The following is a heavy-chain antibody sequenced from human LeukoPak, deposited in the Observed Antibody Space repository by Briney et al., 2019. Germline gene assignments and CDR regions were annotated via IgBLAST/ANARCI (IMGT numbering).Heavy chain of an antibody. CDR3: ARSGYSSSWGSFDY. V-gene: IGHV3-15*01. J-gene: IGHJ4*02. D-gene: IGHD6-13*01. Sequence: GGSLRLSCAASGFTFNNAWMTWVRQAPGKGREWVGRIKSKTDDGTADYAAPVKGRFNISRDNSKNTLYLQMNSLRAEDTAVYYCARSGYSSSWGSFDYWGQGTLVTVSS. CDR1: GFTFNNAW. CDR2: IKSKTDDGTA.